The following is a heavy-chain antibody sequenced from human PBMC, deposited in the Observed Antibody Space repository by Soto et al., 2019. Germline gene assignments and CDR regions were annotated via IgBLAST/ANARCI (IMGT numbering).Heavy chain of an antibody. CDR3: ASKTSTVVYYGSGSNIDY. Sequence: SETLSLTCTGSGGSISSSSYYWGWIRQPPGKGLEWIGSIYYSGSTYYNPSLKSRVTISVDTSKNQFSLKLSSVTAADTAVYYCASKTSTVVYYGSGSNIDYWGQGTLVTVS. D-gene: IGHD3-10*01. V-gene: IGHV4-39*01. J-gene: IGHJ4*02. CDR2: IYYSGST. CDR1: GGSISSSSYY.